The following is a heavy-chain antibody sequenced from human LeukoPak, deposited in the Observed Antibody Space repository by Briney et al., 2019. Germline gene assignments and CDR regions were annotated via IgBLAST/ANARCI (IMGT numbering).Heavy chain of an antibody. J-gene: IGHJ3*02. Sequence: PGGSLRLSCAASGFTFSSYWLSWVRQAPGKGLEWVANIKQDGSEKYYVDSVKGRFTISRDNAKNSLYLQMNSLRAEDTAVYYCARDLKNDFWSGGAFDIWGQGTMVTVSS. D-gene: IGHD3-3*01. CDR3: ARDLKNDFWSGGAFDI. CDR2: IKQDGSEK. V-gene: IGHV3-7*01. CDR1: GFTFSSYW.